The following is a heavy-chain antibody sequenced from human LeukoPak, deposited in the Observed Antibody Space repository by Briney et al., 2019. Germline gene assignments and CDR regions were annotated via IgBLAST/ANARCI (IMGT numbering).Heavy chain of an antibody. CDR1: GFTFGSYA. Sequence: GGSLRLSCAASGFTFGSYAMSWVRQAPGKGLEWVSAISGSGGSTYYADSVKGRFTISRGNSKNTLYLQMNSLRAEDTAIYYCAKGDLIVVVPAALSYWGQGTLVTVSS. V-gene: IGHV3-23*01. CDR2: ISGSGGST. D-gene: IGHD2-2*01. J-gene: IGHJ4*02. CDR3: AKGDLIVVVPAALSY.